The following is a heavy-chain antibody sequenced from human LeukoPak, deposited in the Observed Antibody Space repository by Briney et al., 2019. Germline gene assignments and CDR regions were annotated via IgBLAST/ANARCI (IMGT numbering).Heavy chain of an antibody. CDR1: GGSISSSSYY. CDR3: ARVLDSSSWYTDAFDI. D-gene: IGHD6-13*01. V-gene: IGHV4-39*07. J-gene: IGHJ3*02. Sequence: SETLSLTCTVSGGSISSSSYYWGWIRQPPGKGLEWIGSIYYSGSTYYNPSLKSRVTISVDTSKNQFSLKLSSVTATDTAVYYCARVLDSSSWYTDAFDIWGQGTMVTVSS. CDR2: IYYSGST.